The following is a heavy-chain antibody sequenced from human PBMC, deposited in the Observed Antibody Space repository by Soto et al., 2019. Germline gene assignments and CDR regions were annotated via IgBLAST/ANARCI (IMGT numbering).Heavy chain of an antibody. V-gene: IGHV1-18*01. CDR3: AMVDNYVTPTPQDV. D-gene: IGHD3-16*01. Sequence: QVQLVQSGDEVRKPGSSVKVSCKASGYIFVNYGIAWVRQAPGQGLEWMGWISPYSGNTHYASKVQGRLTMTTDTSPSRAYMDLRDMTTDDAAVYFCAMVDNYVTPTPQDVGGHGTTFTVSS. J-gene: IGHJ6*02. CDR1: GYIFVNYG. CDR2: ISPYSGNT.